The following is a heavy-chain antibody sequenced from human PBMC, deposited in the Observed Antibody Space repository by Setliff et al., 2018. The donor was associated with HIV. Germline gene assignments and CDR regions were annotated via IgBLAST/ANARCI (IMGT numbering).Heavy chain of an antibody. CDR2: IIPMFVTA. J-gene: IGHJ5*02. CDR3: ARAKATRQARPTNCFDP. Sequence: ASVKVSCKASGGSFRFYAFSWVRQAPGQGLEWMGGIIPMFVTANYAQKFQDRVTITADESTSTAYMELSSLRFEDTAVYYCARAKATRQARPTNCFDPWGQGTLVTVSS. V-gene: IGHV1-69*13. D-gene: IGHD1-1*01. CDR1: GGSFRFYA.